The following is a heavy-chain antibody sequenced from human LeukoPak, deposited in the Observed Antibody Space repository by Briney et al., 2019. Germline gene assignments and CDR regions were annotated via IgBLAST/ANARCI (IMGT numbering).Heavy chain of an antibody. Sequence: SVKVSCKASGYTFTGYYMHWVRQAPGQGLEWMGRINPNSGGTNYAQKFQGRVTMTRDTSISTAYMELSRLRSDDTAVYYCARGILYYYDSSGYYGVDYWGQGTLVTVSS. CDR2: INPNSGGT. D-gene: IGHD3-22*01. CDR1: GYTFTGYY. CDR3: ARGILYYYDSSGYYGVDY. V-gene: IGHV1-2*06. J-gene: IGHJ4*02.